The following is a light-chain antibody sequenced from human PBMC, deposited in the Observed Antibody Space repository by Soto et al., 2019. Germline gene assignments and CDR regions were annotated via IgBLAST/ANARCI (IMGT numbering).Light chain of an antibody. Sequence: EIVLTQSPGTLSLSPVESATLLGMASQFVSSRYLAWYQQKPGQAPSLLIYGASSRATGIPARFSGSGSGTDFTLTITPLEPEDFAVYFCQQYGSSPITFGQGTRLEIK. CDR2: GAS. J-gene: IGKJ5*01. CDR1: QFVSSRY. V-gene: IGKV3-20*01. CDR3: QQYGSSPIT.